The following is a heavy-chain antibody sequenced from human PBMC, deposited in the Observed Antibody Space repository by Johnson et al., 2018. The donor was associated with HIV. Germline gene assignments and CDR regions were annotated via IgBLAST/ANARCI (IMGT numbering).Heavy chain of an antibody. D-gene: IGHD4-17*01. CDR3: ARDRPYFYGDYSAFDI. CDR1: GFTFSSYW. CDR2: ISGSGTST. V-gene: IGHV3-23*04. J-gene: IGHJ3*02. Sequence: VQLVESGGGLVQPGGSLRLSCAASGFTFSSYWMSWVRQAPGKGLEWASGISGSGTSTYYADSVKGRFTISRDTSKDTLFLHMNSLRAEDTAVYYCARDRPYFYGDYSAFDIWGQGTMVTVSS.